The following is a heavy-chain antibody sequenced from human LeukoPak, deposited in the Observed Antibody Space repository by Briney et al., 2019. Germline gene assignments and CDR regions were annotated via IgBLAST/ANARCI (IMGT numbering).Heavy chain of an antibody. CDR2: SSSSSSYI. Sequence: GGSLRLSCAASGFTFSSYSMNRVRQAPGKGLEWGSSSSSSSSYIYYADPVKGRFTISRDNAKNSLYLQMKSLRAEDTAVYYCARVGQRWLQFDYYYMDVWGKGTTVTVSS. J-gene: IGHJ6*03. D-gene: IGHD5-24*01. CDR1: GFTFSSYS. V-gene: IGHV3-21*01. CDR3: ARVGQRWLQFDYYYMDV.